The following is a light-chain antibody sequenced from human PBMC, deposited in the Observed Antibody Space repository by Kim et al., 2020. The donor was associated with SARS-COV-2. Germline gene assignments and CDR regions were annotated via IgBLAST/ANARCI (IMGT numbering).Light chain of an antibody. V-gene: IGLV2-14*03. CDR3: SSYADSVV. Sequence: SPGQSITISCTGSSSDIGGHNYVSWYQYHPGKAPKVIIYDVTIRSSGVSNRFSGSKSGNTASLIISGLQAEDEADYYCSSYADSVVFGGGTQLTVL. J-gene: IGLJ2*01. CDR1: SSDIGGHNY. CDR2: DVT.